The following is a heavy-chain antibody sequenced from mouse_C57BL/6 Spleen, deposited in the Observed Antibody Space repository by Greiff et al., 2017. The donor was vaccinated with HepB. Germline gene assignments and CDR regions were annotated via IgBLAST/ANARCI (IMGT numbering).Heavy chain of an antibody. CDR2: ISDGGSYT. D-gene: IGHD1-1*01. CDR1: GFTFSSYA. CDR3: AIEEATNYFDY. Sequence: EVQGVESGGGLVKPGGSLKLSCAASGFTFSSYAMSWVRQTPEKRLEWVATISDGGSYTYYPDNVKGRFTISRDNAKNNLYLQMSHLKSEDTAMYYCAIEEATNYFDYWGQGTTLTVSS. V-gene: IGHV5-4*01. J-gene: IGHJ2*01.